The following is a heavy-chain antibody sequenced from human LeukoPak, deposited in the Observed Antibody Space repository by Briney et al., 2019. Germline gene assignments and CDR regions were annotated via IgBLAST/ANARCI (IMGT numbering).Heavy chain of an antibody. Sequence: GGSLRLSCAASGFTFSSYAMSWVRQAPGKGLEWVSAISGSGGSTYYADSVKGRFTISRDNSKNTLYLQMNSLRAEDTAVYYCARDLVWSGYYKAPYYFDYWGQGTLVTVSS. D-gene: IGHD3-3*01. V-gene: IGHV3-23*01. CDR3: ARDLVWSGYYKAPYYFDY. CDR1: GFTFSSYA. CDR2: ISGSGGST. J-gene: IGHJ4*02.